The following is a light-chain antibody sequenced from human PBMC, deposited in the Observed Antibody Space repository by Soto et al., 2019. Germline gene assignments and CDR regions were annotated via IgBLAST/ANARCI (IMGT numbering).Light chain of an antibody. Sequence: DIVMTQSPLSLPVTPGEPASISCRSSQSLLHSNGYSFLIWLHQRPGQSPRRLIYKVSNRDSGVPDRFSGSGSGNDFTLKISRVEAEDVGVYYCMQNTHWPPSIGQGTRLEIK. CDR2: KVS. CDR3: MQNTHWPPS. J-gene: IGKJ5*01. V-gene: IGKV2-30*02. CDR1: QSLLHSNGYSF.